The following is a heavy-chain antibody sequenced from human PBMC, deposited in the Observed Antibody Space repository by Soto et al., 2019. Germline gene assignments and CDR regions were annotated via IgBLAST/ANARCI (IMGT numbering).Heavy chain of an antibody. J-gene: IGHJ2*01. Sequence: QVQLVQSGAEVKKPGSSVKVSCKASGCTFSSYAISWVRQAPGHVLEWLGGIIPIFGTANYAQKFQGRVTITADKSTSTASMELSSLRSEDTAVYYCARDLHYYGAGSYQTTGYFDLWGRGTLVTVSS. D-gene: IGHD3-10*01. CDR1: GCTFSSYA. CDR2: IIPIFGTA. CDR3: ARDLHYYGAGSYQTTGYFDL. V-gene: IGHV1-69*06.